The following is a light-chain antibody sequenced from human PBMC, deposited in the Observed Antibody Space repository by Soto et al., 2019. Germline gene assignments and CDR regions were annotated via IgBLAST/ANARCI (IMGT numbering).Light chain of an antibody. CDR1: QSVSSSY. V-gene: IGKV3-20*01. Sequence: EIVLTQSPGTLSLSPGERATLSCRASQSVSSSYLAWYQQKPGQAPRPLIYGASSRAIGIPDRFSGSGFGTDFTFTISRLEPEDFAVYYCQQYGSSPWTFGQGTKVDIK. CDR3: QQYGSSPWT. J-gene: IGKJ1*01. CDR2: GAS.